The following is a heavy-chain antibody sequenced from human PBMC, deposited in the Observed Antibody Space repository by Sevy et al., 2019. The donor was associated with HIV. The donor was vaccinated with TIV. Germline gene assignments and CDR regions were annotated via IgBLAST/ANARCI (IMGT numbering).Heavy chain of an antibody. Sequence: GESLKISCAEFGFSFSSYGMHWVRQAPGKGPEWVAVMLYDGSYEYYADSVKGRFTISRDNPKNTLYLQMNSLRAEDTAVYYCARGMAALPGYYYGMDVWGQGTTVTVSS. CDR1: GFSFSSYG. V-gene: IGHV3-30*19. J-gene: IGHJ6*02. CDR3: ARGMAALPGYYYGMDV. D-gene: IGHD6-6*01. CDR2: MLYDGSYE.